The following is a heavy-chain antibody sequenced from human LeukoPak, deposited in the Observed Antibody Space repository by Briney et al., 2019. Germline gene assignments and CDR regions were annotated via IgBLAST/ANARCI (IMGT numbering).Heavy chain of an antibody. J-gene: IGHJ5*02. V-gene: IGHV1-46*01. CDR2: INPSGGST. D-gene: IGHD2-2*01. CDR3: ARGYCSSTSCYAWFDP. Sequence: ASVKVSCKAPGYTFTLYYMHWVRQAPGQGLEWMGTINPSGGSTHYAQRFQGRVTMTRDTSTSTVYMELSSLRSEDTAVYYCARGYCSSTSCYAWFDPWGQGTLVTVSS. CDR1: GYTFTLYY.